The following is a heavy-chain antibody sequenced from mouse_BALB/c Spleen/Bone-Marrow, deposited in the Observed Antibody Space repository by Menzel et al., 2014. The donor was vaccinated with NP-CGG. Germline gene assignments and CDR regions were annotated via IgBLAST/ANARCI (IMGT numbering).Heavy chain of an antibody. CDR3: AKGHYGSSPFAY. Sequence: QVQLQQPGPSLVQPSQSLSITCTVSGFSLTNYGIYWVRQSPGKGLEWLGVIWRGGTTDYSAAFMSRLSITKDNSKSQVFFKMNSLQADDTAIYYCAKGHYGSSPFAYWGQGTLVTVSA. CDR2: IWRGGTT. CDR1: GFSLTNYG. J-gene: IGHJ3*01. V-gene: IGHV2-5-1*01. D-gene: IGHD1-1*01.